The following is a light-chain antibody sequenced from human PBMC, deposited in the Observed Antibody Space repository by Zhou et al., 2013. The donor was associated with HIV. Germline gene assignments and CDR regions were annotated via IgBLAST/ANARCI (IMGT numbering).Light chain of an antibody. V-gene: IGKV3-11*01. CDR2: DTS. Sequence: EIVLTQSPATLSLSPGERATLSCRASQSVARFLAWYQQKPGQAPRLLIYDTSNRATGIPARFSGSGSGTDFTLTISSLEPEDFAVYYCQQRSSWPRLTFGGGTKGGDQT. J-gene: IGKJ4*01. CDR1: QSVARF. CDR3: QQRSSWPRLT.